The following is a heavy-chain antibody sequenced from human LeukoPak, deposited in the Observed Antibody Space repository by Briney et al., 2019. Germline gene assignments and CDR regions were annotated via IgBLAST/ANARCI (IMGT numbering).Heavy chain of an antibody. Sequence: QPGGSLRLSCAASGFTFSSYAMSWVRQAPGKGREWVSTISGSGGSKYYADSVKGRFTISRDNFQNTLYLLMKSLRVEDTAVYYCANNGPLEYWGQGTLVSVSS. CDR1: GFTFSSYA. CDR2: ISGSGGSK. CDR3: ANNGPLEY. D-gene: IGHD5-24*01. V-gene: IGHV3-23*01. J-gene: IGHJ4*02.